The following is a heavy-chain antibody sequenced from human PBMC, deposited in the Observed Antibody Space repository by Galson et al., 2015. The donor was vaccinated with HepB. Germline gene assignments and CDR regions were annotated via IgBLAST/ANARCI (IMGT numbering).Heavy chain of an antibody. Sequence: SLRLSCAASGFTFTNYAMSWVRQAPGQGLEWVATLTGSGVSTYYTDSVKGRFTISRDNSKNTLYLQMNSLRAEDTAVYYCAKVWRGIAYYFDYWGHGSRGTDS. V-gene: IGHV3-23*01. D-gene: IGHD3-10*01. CDR2: LTGSGVST. J-gene: IGHJ4*01. CDR3: AKVWRGIAYYFDY. CDR1: GFTFTNYA.